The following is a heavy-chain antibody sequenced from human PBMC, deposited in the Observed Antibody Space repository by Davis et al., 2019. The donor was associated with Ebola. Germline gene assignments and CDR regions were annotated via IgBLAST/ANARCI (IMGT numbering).Heavy chain of an antibody. CDR3: AKGTGNYYYYGMDV. Sequence: GESLKISCAASGFTFSSYAMHWVRQAPGKGLEWVAVISYDGSNKYYADSVKGRLTISRDNSKNTLYLQMNSLRAEDTAVYYCAKGTGNYYYYGMDVWGQGTTVTVSS. D-gene: IGHD3-10*01. CDR2: ISYDGSNK. CDR1: GFTFSSYA. J-gene: IGHJ6*02. V-gene: IGHV3-30*04.